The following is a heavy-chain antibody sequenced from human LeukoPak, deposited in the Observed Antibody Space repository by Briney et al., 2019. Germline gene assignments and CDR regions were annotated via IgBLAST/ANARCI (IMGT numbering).Heavy chain of an antibody. D-gene: IGHD3-10*01. CDR3: VRSMVRGSYPSYFDY. Sequence: GGSLRLSCAASTFTFSAYSMNWVRQAPGKGLEWVSSISSSSSYIYYADSVKGRFSISRDNAKNSLYLQMNSLRAEDTAVYYCVRSMVRGSYPSYFDYWGQGTLITVSS. CDR1: TFTFSAYS. V-gene: IGHV3-21*01. CDR2: ISSSSSYI. J-gene: IGHJ4*02.